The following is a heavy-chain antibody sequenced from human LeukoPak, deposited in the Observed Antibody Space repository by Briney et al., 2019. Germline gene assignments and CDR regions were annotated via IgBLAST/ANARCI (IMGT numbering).Heavy chain of an antibody. D-gene: IGHD2-2*01. CDR2: TNHSGST. J-gene: IGHJ6*03. CDR1: GGSFSGYY. Sequence: PSETLSLTCAVYGGSFSGYYWSWIRQPPGKGLEWIGETNHSGSTNYNPSLKSRVTISVDTSKNQFSLKLSSVTAADTAVYYCARGIVVVVPAAMKYYYYYYMDVWGKGTTVTVSS. CDR3: ARGIVVVVPAAMKYYYYYYMDV. V-gene: IGHV4-34*01.